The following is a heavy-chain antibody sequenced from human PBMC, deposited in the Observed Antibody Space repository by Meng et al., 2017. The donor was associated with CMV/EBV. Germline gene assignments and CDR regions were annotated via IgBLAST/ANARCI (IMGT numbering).Heavy chain of an antibody. J-gene: IGHJ2*01. D-gene: IGHD2-8*02. CDR2: ISSSSSTI. V-gene: IGHV3-48*03. Sequence: LSLTCAASGFTFSSYEMNWVRQAPGKGLEWVSYISSSSSTIYYADSVKGRFTISRDNAKNSLYLQMNSLRAEDTAVYYCARVGRWSIKADYYWYFDLWGRGTLVTVSS. CDR1: GFTFSSYE. CDR3: ARVGRWSIKADYYWYFDL.